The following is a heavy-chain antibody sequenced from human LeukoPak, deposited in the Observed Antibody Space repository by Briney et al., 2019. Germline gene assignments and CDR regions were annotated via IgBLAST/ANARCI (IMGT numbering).Heavy chain of an antibody. CDR3: ARDYDFWSGYLDY. V-gene: IGHV3-7*05. J-gene: IGHJ4*02. D-gene: IGHD3-3*01. CDR1: GFTFSSHS. CDR2: INQDGSEK. Sequence: GGSLRLSCAASGFTFSSHSMSWVRQAPGKGLEWVANINQDGSEKYYVDSVKGRFSISRDNAKNSLYLQMNSLRAEDTAVYYCARDYDFWSGYLDYWGQGTLVTVSS.